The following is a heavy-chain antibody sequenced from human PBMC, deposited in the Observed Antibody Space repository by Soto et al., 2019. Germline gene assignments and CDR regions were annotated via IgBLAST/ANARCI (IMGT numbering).Heavy chain of an antibody. CDR2: IYTGSTT. V-gene: IGHV3-66*04. CDR3: ARHVGSYWYFDL. D-gene: IGHD1-26*01. CDR1: GFTVSSSY. J-gene: IGHJ2*01. Sequence: EVQLVESGGGLVQPGGSLRLSCVASGFTVSSSYMGWVRHAPGKGLEWVSSIYTGSTTYYAESVRGRFTVSTDNSKDTLYLQMSSLRVDDAAMYYCARHVGSYWYFDLWGRGTLVTVSS.